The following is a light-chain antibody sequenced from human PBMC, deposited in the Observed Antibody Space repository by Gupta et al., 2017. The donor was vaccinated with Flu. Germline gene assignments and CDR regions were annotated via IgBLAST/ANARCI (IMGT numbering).Light chain of an antibody. Sequence: QKPEKAPKLLIYEASHLHSGVSSRFSGTQSATEFTLVINNVQPDDSATYYCQQDSSYPLTFGGGTKVEI. J-gene: IGKJ4*01. CDR3: QQDSSYPLT. CDR2: EAS. V-gene: IGKV1-5*03.